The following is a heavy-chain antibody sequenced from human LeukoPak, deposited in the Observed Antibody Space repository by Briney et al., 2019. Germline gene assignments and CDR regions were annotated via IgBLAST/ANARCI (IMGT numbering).Heavy chain of an antibody. CDR3: AREIATSGGSSRALDY. D-gene: IGHD2-15*01. V-gene: IGHV4-4*07. CDR1: GVSISNYY. Sequence: PSETLSLTCTVSGVSISNYYWSWIRQPAGKGLEWIGRINTSGSTNCNPSLKSRVTMSVDTSKNQFSLKLTSVTAADTAVYYCAREIATSGGSSRALDYWGQGTLVTVSS. J-gene: IGHJ4*02. CDR2: INTSGST.